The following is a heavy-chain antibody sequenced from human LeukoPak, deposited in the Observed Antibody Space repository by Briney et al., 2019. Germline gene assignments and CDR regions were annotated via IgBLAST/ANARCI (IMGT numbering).Heavy chain of an antibody. CDR3: ARGGGYFLIDAFDI. J-gene: IGHJ3*02. V-gene: IGHV4-39*07. Sequence: PSETLSLTCTVSGGSISSSSDYWGWIRQPPGKGLEWIGTIYYSGSTYYNPSLKSPVTISVDTSKNQFSLKLSSVTAADTAVYYCARGGGYFLIDAFDIWGLGTMVTVSS. CDR1: GGSISSSSDY. D-gene: IGHD3-22*01. CDR2: IYYSGST.